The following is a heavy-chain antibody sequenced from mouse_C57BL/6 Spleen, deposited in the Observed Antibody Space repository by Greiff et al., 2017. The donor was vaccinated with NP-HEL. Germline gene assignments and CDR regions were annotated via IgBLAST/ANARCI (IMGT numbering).Heavy chain of an antibody. CDR1: GFSLTSYG. J-gene: IGHJ2*01. CDR3: AKNFDYDPYYIDY. D-gene: IGHD2-4*01. CDR2: IWRGGST. Sequence: QVQLQQSGPGLVQPSQSLSITCTVSGFSLTSYGVHWVRQSPGKGLEWLGVIWRGGSTDYNAAFMSRLSITKDNSKSQVFFKMNSLQADDTAIYYCAKNFDYDPYYIDYWGQGTTLTVSS. V-gene: IGHV2-5*01.